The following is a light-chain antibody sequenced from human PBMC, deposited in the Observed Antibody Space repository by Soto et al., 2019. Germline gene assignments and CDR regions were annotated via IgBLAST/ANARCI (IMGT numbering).Light chain of an antibody. CDR1: SSDVGGYNY. CDR2: EVS. CDR3: SSYTSSSTGV. J-gene: IGLJ1*01. V-gene: IGLV2-14*01. Sequence: QSALTQPASVSGSPGQSITISCTGTSSDVGGYNYVSWYQQHPGKAPXLMIYEVSNRPSGVSNRFSGSXXXXXXXXTISGLQAEDEADYYCSSYTSSSTGVFGTGTKVTVL.